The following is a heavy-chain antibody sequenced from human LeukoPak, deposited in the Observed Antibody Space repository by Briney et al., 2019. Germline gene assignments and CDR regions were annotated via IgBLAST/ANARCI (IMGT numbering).Heavy chain of an antibody. J-gene: IGHJ3*02. Sequence: GGSLRLSCAASGFTFSSIYAMSWVRQAPGKGLEWVSTISGSGGSTYYADSVKGRFTISTDTAKSSLFLQMNGLSADDTAVYYCVRDHAYAFDIWGQGTMATVSS. V-gene: IGHV3-23*01. CDR1: GFTFSSIYA. CDR3: VRDHAYAFDI. CDR2: ISGSGGST.